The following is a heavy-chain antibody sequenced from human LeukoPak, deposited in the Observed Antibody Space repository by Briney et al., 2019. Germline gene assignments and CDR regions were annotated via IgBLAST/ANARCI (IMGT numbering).Heavy chain of an antibody. V-gene: IGHV3-23*01. CDR3: AKDPAEVGWLQSDLDY. D-gene: IGHD5-24*01. CDR1: GFTFSSYA. Sequence: QAGGSLRLSCAASGFTFSSYAMSWVRQAPGKGLEWVSAISGSGGSTYYADSVKGRFTISRDNSKNTLYLQMNSLRAEDTAVYYCAKDPAEVGWLQSDLDYWGQGTLVTYSS. CDR2: ISGSGGST. J-gene: IGHJ4*02.